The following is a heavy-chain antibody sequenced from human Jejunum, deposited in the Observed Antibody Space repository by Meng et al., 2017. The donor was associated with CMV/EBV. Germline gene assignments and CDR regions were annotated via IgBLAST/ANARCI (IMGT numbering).Heavy chain of an antibody. J-gene: IGHJ6*02. CDR2: ISTSGSPI. CDR1: GFTFSSDE. V-gene: IGHV3-48*03. CDR3: ARRLPYYGMDV. Sequence: AVSGFTFSSDEISWVRQAPGKGLEWISYISTSGSPIHYADSVMGRFTISRDNAKSSLYLQMNSLRAEDTAIYYCARRLPYYGMDVWGQGTTVTVSS.